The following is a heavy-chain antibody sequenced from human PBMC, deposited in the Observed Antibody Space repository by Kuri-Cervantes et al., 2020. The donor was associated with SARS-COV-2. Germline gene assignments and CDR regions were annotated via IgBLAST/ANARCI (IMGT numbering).Heavy chain of an antibody. CDR3: AREGQDPGELLRWFDP. CDR2: IYYSGST. CDR1: GGSISSSSYY. V-gene: IGHV4-39*07. J-gene: IGHJ5*02. D-gene: IGHD3-10*01. Sequence: GSLRLSCTVSGGSISSSSYYWGWIRQPPGKGLEWIGSIYYSGSTYYNPSLKSRVTISVDTSKNQFSLKLSSVTAADTAVYYCAREGQDPGELLRWFDPWGQGTLVTVSS.